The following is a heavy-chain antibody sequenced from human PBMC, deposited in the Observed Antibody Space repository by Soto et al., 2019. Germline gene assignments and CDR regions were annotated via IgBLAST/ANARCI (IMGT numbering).Heavy chain of an antibody. Sequence: SETLSLTCTVSGGSISSGGYYWSWIRQHPGKGLEWIGDINHSGSTNYNPSLKSRVTISVDTSKNQFSLKLTSVTAADTAVYYCARDKITGLFDYWGQGTLVTVSS. J-gene: IGHJ4*02. D-gene: IGHD2-8*02. CDR2: INHSGST. CDR3: ARDKITGLFDY. CDR1: GGSISSGGYY. V-gene: IGHV4-39*07.